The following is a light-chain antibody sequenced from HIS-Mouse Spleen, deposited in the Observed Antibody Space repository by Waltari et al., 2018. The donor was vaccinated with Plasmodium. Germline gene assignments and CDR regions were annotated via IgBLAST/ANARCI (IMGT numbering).Light chain of an antibody. CDR1: ECISSY. CDR3: QQYYSYPLT. CDR2: AAS. V-gene: IGKV1-8*01. Sequence: AIRMTPSPSYFSASTGDRVTITCRASECISSYLAWYQQKPGKDPKLLIYAASTLQSGVPSRFSGSGSGTDLTLTISCLQSEDFATYDCQQYYSYPLTFGGGTKVEIK. J-gene: IGKJ4*01.